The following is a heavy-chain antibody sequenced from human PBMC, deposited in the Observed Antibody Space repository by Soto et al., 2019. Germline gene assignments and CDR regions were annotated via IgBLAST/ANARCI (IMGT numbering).Heavy chain of an antibody. J-gene: IGHJ4*02. CDR1: GFTFSSYW. CDR3: ARVSDFWSGYLPTETYYFDY. V-gene: IGHV3-7*01. D-gene: IGHD3-3*01. CDR2: IKQDGSEK. Sequence: GGSLRLSCAASGFTFSSYWMSWVRQAPGKGLEWVANIKQDGSEKYYVDSVKGRFTISRDNAKNSLYLQMNSLRAEDTAVYYCARVSDFWSGYLPTETYYFDYWGQGTLVTVSS.